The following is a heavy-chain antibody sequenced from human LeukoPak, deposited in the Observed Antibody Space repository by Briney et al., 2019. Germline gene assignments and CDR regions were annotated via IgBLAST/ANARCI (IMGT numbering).Heavy chain of an antibody. CDR2: ISSSGSTI. CDR1: GFTFSDYY. Sequence: PGGSLRLSCAASGFTFSDYYMSWIRQAPGKGLEWVSYISSSGSTIYYADSAKGRFTISRDNAKNSLYLQVNSLRAEDTAVYYCARGVGDQAGWGYCSGGSCYYFDYWGQGTLVTVSS. J-gene: IGHJ4*02. CDR3: ARGVGDQAGWGYCSGGSCYYFDY. V-gene: IGHV3-11*01. D-gene: IGHD2-15*01.